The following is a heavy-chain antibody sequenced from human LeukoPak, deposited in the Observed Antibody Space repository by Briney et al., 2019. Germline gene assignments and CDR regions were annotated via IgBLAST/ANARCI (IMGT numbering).Heavy chain of an antibody. Sequence: GASVKASCKASGGTFSSYAISWVRQAPGQGLEWMGRIIPILGIANYAQKFQGRVTITADKSTSTAYMVLSSLRSEDTAVYYCAVGGYSGYDSPFDYWGQGTLVTVSS. CDR2: IIPILGIA. CDR1: GGTFSSYA. V-gene: IGHV1-69*04. D-gene: IGHD5-12*01. CDR3: AVGGYSGYDSPFDY. J-gene: IGHJ4*02.